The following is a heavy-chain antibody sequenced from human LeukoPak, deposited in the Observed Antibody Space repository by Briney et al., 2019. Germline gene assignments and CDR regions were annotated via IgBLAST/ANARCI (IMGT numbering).Heavy chain of an antibody. Sequence: GGSLRLSCAASGFTFSSHSMNWVRQAPGKGLEWVSSISSSSSYIYYADSVKGRFTISRDNAKNSLYLQMNSLRAEDTAVYYCARGRKENYFDYWGQGTLVTVSS. V-gene: IGHV3-21*01. J-gene: IGHJ4*02. CDR2: ISSSSSYI. CDR3: ARGRKENYFDY. CDR1: GFTFSSHS. D-gene: IGHD2/OR15-2a*01.